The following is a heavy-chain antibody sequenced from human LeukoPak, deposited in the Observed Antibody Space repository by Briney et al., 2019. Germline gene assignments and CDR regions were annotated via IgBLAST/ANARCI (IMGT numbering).Heavy chain of an antibody. CDR2: ISGSGGST. V-gene: IGHV3-23*01. J-gene: IGHJ4*02. D-gene: IGHD1-26*01. CDR3: AKDKGSGTYPPY. Sequence: GGSLRLSCAASGFTFSSFALSWVRQGPRKGLEWVSGISGSGGSTYYADSVKGRFTISRDNSNNRLYLQMNSLRAEDTAVYYCAKDKGSGTYPPYWGQGTLVTVSS. CDR1: GFTFSSFA.